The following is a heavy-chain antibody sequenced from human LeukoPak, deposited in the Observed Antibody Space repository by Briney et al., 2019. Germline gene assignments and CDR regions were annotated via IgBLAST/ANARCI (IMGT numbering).Heavy chain of an antibody. J-gene: IGHJ6*02. CDR2: MNPNSGNT. Sequence: GASVKVSCKASGYTFTSYDINWVRQATGQGLEWMGWMNPNSGNTGYAQKFQGRVTMTRNTSISTAYMELSSLRSEDTAVYYCAREITVVRGNYYYGMDVWGQGTTVTVSS. CDR3: AREITVVRGNYYYGMDV. V-gene: IGHV1-8*01. D-gene: IGHD3-10*01. CDR1: GYTFTSYD.